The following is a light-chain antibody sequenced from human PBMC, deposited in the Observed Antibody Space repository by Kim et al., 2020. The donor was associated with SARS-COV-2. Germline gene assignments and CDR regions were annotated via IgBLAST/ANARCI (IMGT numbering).Light chain of an antibody. CDR1: SGCMASND. Sequence: GETLTMSCTGSSGCMASNDVKWCQQRPDSSPTRVIYEHNQRPSGVPDRFSGSSESSSKAAYLTISGLKTEDEADYYCQSYDSSNWVLGGRTQLTVL. CDR2: EHN. CDR3: QSYDSSNWV. J-gene: IGLJ3*02. V-gene: IGLV6-57*01.